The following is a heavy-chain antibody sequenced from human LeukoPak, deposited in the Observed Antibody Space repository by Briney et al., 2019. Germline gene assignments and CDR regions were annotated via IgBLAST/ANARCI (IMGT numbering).Heavy chain of an antibody. V-gene: IGHV1-46*01. CDR2: INPSGGST. CDR1: GYTFTSYY. CDR3: ATTDGGYYSRFY. J-gene: IGHJ4*02. Sequence: ASVKVSCKASGYTFTSYYLHWVRQAPGQGLEWMGIINPSGGSTSYAQKFQGRVTMTRDTSTSTVYMELSSLRSEDTAVYYCATTDGGYYSRFYWGQGTLVTASS. D-gene: IGHD3-22*01.